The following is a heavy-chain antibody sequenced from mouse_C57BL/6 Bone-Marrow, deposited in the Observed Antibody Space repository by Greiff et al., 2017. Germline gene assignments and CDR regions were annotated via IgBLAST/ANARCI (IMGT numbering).Heavy chain of an antibody. J-gene: IGHJ2*01. V-gene: IGHV1-54*01. CDR1: GYAFTNYL. Sequence: QVQLQQSGAELVRPGTSVKVSCKASGYAFTNYLIEWVKQRPGPGLEWIGVINPGSGGTNYNEKFKGKATLTADKSSSTAYMQLSSLTSEDSAVYFCASRDWDVFYYWGQGTTLTVSS. CDR3: ASRDWDVFYY. CDR2: INPGSGGT. D-gene: IGHD4-1*01.